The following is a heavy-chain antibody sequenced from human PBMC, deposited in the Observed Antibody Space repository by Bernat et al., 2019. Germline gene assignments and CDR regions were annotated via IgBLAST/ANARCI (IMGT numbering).Heavy chain of an antibody. CDR2: IYYSGST. J-gene: IGHJ4*02. V-gene: IGHV4-39*01. Sequence: QLQLQESGPGLVKPSETLSLTCTVSGGSISSSSYYWGWIRQPPGKGLEWFGSIYYSGSTYYNPSLKSRVTISVDTSKNQFSLKLSSVTAADTAVYYCARRLSSSWERWHFDYWGQGTLVTVSS. CDR3: ARRLSSSWERWHFDY. CDR1: GGSISSSSYY. D-gene: IGHD6-13*01.